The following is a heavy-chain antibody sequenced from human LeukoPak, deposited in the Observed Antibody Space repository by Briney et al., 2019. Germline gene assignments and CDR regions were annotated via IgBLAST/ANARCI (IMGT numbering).Heavy chain of an antibody. CDR3: ARWNTAMAFDY. CDR1: GYTFTSYY. Sequence: ASVKVSCKASGYTFTSYYMHWVRHPPGQGLEWMGIINPSGGSTSYAQKFQGRLTTTRDTSTSTVYMELSSLRSEDTAVYYCARWNTAMAFDYWGQGTLVTVSS. V-gene: IGHV1-46*01. J-gene: IGHJ4*02. CDR2: INPSGGST. D-gene: IGHD5-18*01.